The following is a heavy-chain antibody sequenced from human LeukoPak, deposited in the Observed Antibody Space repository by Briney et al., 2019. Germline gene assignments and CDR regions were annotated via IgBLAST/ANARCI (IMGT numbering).Heavy chain of an antibody. Sequence: GGSLRLSCAASGFTFGGDWMGWVRQAPGEGLEWVANIKQDGSEEYYVDSVKGRFAISRDNAKNSLYLQMNSLRAEDTAVYYCARDRGHTGYELYDSWGQGTLVIVTA. CDR1: GFTFGGDW. CDR2: IKQDGSEE. CDR3: ARDRGHTGYELYDS. J-gene: IGHJ5*01. D-gene: IGHD5-12*01. V-gene: IGHV3-7*01.